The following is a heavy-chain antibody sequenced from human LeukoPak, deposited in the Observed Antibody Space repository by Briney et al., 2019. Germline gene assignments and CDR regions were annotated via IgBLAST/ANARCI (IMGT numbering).Heavy chain of an antibody. V-gene: IGHV4-39*02. Sequence: PSETLSLTCTVSGGSISSCSYYWGWIRQPPGKGLEWIGSIYYSGSTYYNPSLKSRVTISVDTSKNQFSLKLSSVTAADTAVYYCAREIGPETVPDAFDIWGQGTMVTVSS. D-gene: IGHD1-14*01. J-gene: IGHJ3*02. CDR3: AREIGPETVPDAFDI. CDR1: GGSISSCSYY. CDR2: IYYSGST.